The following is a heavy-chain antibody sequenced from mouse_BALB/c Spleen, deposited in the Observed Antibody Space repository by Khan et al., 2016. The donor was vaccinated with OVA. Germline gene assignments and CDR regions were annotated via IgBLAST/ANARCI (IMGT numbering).Heavy chain of an antibody. V-gene: IGHV1-20*02. D-gene: IGHD1-1*01. Sequence: EVQLKQSGPELVRPGASVKISCKASGYSFTGYFMNWVMQSHGKSLEWIGRINPHIGETYYNQRFQDKATLTVDESSSTAHMELRRLATEDSAVYYCTRVYRSDFDYWGQGTTLTVSA. J-gene: IGHJ2*01. CDR3: TRVYRSDFDY. CDR2: INPHIGET. CDR1: GYSFTGYF.